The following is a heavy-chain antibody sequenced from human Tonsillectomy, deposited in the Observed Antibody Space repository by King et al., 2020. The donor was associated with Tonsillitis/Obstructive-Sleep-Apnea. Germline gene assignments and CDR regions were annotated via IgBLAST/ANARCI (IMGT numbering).Heavy chain of an antibody. Sequence: VQLVESGGGLVQPGGSLRLSCAASGFPFSSYSVIWVRQAPGKGLEWVSSISSSSGSTYSADSVKGRFTISRDNSKNTLFLQLNSLRAEDTAVYYCARGSNLGGPACYRYMDVWGQGPLVPVSS. CDR1: GFPFSSYS. CDR3: ARGSNLGGPACYRYMDV. CDR2: ISSSSGST. V-gene: IGHV3-23*04. D-gene: IGHD2-15*01. J-gene: IGHJ6*03.